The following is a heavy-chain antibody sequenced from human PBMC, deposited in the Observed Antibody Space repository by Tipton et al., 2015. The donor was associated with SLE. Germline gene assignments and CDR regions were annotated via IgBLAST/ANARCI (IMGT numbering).Heavy chain of an antibody. D-gene: IGHD3-3*01. J-gene: IGHJ4*02. CDR1: GGSISGYY. CDR3: ARHKLGFSWSYFDS. V-gene: IGHV4-59*08. Sequence: TLSLTCTVSGGSISGYYWSWVRQPPGKGLEWIGYISFSGLTNYNPSVRSRVSTSIDTSKNQFSLQMSSVTAADTALYYCARHKLGFSWSYFDSWGQGTLVTVSS. CDR2: ISFSGLT.